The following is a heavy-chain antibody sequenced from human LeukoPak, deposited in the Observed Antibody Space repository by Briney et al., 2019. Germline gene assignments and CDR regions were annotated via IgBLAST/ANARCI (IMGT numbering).Heavy chain of an antibody. CDR3: AKEGDSGSRDY. CDR2: ISWNSGSI. D-gene: IGHD1-26*01. CDR1: GVTFDDYA. V-gene: IGHV3-9*03. J-gene: IGHJ4*02. Sequence: PGGSLRLSCAASGVTFDDYAMHWVRQAPGKGLEWVSGISWNSGSIGYADSVKGRFTISRDNAKNSLYLQMNSLRAEDMAVYYCAKEGDSGSRDYWGQGTLVTVSS.